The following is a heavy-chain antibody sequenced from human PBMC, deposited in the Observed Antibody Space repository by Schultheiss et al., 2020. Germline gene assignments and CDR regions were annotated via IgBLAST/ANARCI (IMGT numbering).Heavy chain of an antibody. CDR2: IDWDDDK. CDR3: ARMLYYYDSSGYDLCDY. CDR1: GFSLSTSGMC. D-gene: IGHD3-22*01. Sequence: SGPTLVKPTQTLTLTCTISGFSLSTSGMCVSWIRQPPGKALEWLARIDWDDDKYYSTSLKTRLTISKDTSKNQVVLTMTNMDPVDTATYYCARMLYYYDSSGYDLCDYWGKGTLVTVSA. V-gene: IGHV2-70*11. J-gene: IGHJ4*02.